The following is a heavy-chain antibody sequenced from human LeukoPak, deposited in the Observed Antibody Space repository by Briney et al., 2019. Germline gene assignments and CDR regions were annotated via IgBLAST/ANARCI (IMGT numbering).Heavy chain of an antibody. V-gene: IGHV4-59*01. CDR2: IYYSGTT. CDR1: GGSISSDY. CDR3: ARGANWGSPDY. Sequence: SETLSLTCTVSGGSISSDYWSWIRQSPGKGLEWIGYIYYSGTTSYNPSLKSRVTISLDTSKNQFSLKLSSVTAADTAVYYCARGANWGSPDYGGQGTLGTVSS. J-gene: IGHJ4*02. D-gene: IGHD7-27*01.